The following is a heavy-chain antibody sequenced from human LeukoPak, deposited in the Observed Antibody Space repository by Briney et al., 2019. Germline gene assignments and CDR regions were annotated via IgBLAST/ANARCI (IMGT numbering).Heavy chain of an antibody. Sequence: GGSLRPSCAASGFTFSSYWMSWVRQAPGKGLEWVANIKQDGGETFYVDSVKGRFTISRDNAKNSLYLQMNSLRAEDTAVYYCASSAYYDFWSGYSDYWGQGTLVTVSS. CDR2: IKQDGGET. J-gene: IGHJ4*02. CDR1: GFTFSSYW. D-gene: IGHD3-3*01. CDR3: ASSAYYDFWSGYSDY. V-gene: IGHV3-7*01.